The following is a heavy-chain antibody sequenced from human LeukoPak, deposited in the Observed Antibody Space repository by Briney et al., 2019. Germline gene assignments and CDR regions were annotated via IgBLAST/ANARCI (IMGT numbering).Heavy chain of an antibody. V-gene: IGHV1-2*02. CDR3: ASLDAFDM. CDR2: NNPNSGGT. Sequence: ASVKVSCKASVNTFTGYYIHWARQAPGQGFEWMGWNNPNSGGTNYAQKFQGRVTMTRDTSISTAYMELSRLRSDDTAVYYCASLDAFDMWGQGTMVTVSS. J-gene: IGHJ3*02. CDR1: VNTFTGYY.